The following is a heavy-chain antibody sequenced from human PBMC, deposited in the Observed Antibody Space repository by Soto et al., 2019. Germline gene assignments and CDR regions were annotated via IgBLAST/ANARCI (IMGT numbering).Heavy chain of an antibody. V-gene: IGHV3-21*01. D-gene: IGHD6-13*01. Sequence: PGGSLRLSCAASGFTFRSFTMNWVRQAPGKGLEWVATISSNSAYIYYTDALRGRFTISRDNAKNSLHLQMNSRRAEDTAVYYCRRDASRDSSARDGFDPWGPGTLVTVSS. CDR1: GFTFRSFT. J-gene: IGHJ5*02. CDR3: RRDASRDSSARDGFDP. CDR2: ISSNSAYI.